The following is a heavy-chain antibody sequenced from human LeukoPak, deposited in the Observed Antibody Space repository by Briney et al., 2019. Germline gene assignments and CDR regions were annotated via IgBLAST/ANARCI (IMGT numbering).Heavy chain of an antibody. V-gene: IGHV3-20*04. Sequence: GGSLRLSCAPSGFKFDDYGMSWVRQGPGKGLEWVSGIDWNGRTTAYADSVKGRFTISRDNAKSSLYLQMNSLRAEDTAVYYCAKVGYCSGGSCYSGANWFDPWGQGTLVTVSS. CDR3: AKVGYCSGGSCYSGANWFDP. J-gene: IGHJ5*02. D-gene: IGHD2-15*01. CDR2: IDWNGRTT. CDR1: GFKFDDYG.